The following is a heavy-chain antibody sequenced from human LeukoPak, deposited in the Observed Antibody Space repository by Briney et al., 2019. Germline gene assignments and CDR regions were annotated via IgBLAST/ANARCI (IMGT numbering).Heavy chain of an antibody. CDR1: GCTFTTTA. CDR2: INAGSGDT. CDR3: ARDQSLGSYPDY. V-gene: IGHV1-3*01. D-gene: IGHD3-10*01. J-gene: IGHJ4*02. Sequence: ASVKVSCKASGCTFTTTAMHWVRQAPGQRLEWMGWINAGSGDTEYSQKFQGRVTFTRDTSASTAYMALSSLRFEDTAVYFCARDQSLGSYPDYWGQGTLVTVSS.